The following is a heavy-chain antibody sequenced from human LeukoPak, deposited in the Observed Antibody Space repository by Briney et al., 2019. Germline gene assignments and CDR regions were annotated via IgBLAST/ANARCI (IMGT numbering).Heavy chain of an antibody. CDR3: ARDHGGAHSFDY. V-gene: IGHV4-30-2*01. D-gene: IGHD4-23*01. CDR2: IYHSGST. Sequence: SQTLSLTCTVSGGSISSGGYYWSWIRQPPGKGLEWIGYIYHSGSTYYNPPLKSRVTISVDRSKNQFSLKLSSVTAADTAVYYCARDHGGAHSFDYWGQGTLVTVSS. J-gene: IGHJ4*02. CDR1: GGSISSGGYY.